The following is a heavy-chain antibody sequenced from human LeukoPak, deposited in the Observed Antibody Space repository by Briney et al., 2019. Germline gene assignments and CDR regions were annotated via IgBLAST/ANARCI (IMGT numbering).Heavy chain of an antibody. CDR3: AMTDRYAGRPFDF. V-gene: IGHV1-24*01. D-gene: IGHD5-12*01. CDR1: VYSRLEVG. J-gene: IGHJ4*02. CDR2: FDPEDGEDGET. Sequence: ASVKVSCKVSVYSRLEVGMHWVRQAPGQGLEWVGSFDPEDGEDGETHYAQKFQGRVTMTEDASTDTAYMELNSLRSEDTAVYYCAMTDRYAGRPFDFWGWGTLVTVSS.